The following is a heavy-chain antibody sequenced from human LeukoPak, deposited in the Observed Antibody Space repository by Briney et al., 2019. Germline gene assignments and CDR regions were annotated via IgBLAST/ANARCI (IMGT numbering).Heavy chain of an antibody. D-gene: IGHD5-12*01. CDR2: IYHSGST. J-gene: IGHJ4*02. V-gene: IGHV4-4*02. CDR3: ARRVGVATIREGYYFDY. CDR1: GGSISSSNW. Sequence: PSETLSLTCAVSGGSISSSNWWSWVRQPPGKGLEWIGEIYHSGSTNYNPSLKSRVTISVDKSKNQFSLKLSSVTAADTAVYYCARRVGVATIREGYYFDYWGQGTLVTVSS.